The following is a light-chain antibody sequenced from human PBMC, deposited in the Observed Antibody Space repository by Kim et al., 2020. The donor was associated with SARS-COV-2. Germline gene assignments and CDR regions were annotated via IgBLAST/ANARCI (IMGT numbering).Light chain of an antibody. V-gene: IGKV3-20*01. CDR3: QQYGSSRT. J-gene: IGKJ1*01. Sequence: LSPGERATRSCRASQSVSSSYLAWYQQKPGQAPRLLIYGASSRATGIPDRFSGSGSGTDFTLTISRLEPGDFAVYYCQQYGSSRTFGQGAKVDIK. CDR1: QSVSSSY. CDR2: GAS.